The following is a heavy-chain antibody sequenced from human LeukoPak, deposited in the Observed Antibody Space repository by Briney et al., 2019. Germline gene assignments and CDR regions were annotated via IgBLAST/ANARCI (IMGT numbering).Heavy chain of an antibody. V-gene: IGHV3-30*03. J-gene: IGHJ4*02. Sequence: PGRSLRLSCAASGFTFSSYGMHWVRQAPGKGLEWVAVISYDGSNKYYADSVKGRFTISRDNSKNTLYLQMNSLRAEDTAVYYCARQDTAIGFDYWGQGTLVTVSS. CDR3: ARQDTAIGFDY. CDR2: ISYDGSNK. D-gene: IGHD5-18*01. CDR1: GFTFSSYG.